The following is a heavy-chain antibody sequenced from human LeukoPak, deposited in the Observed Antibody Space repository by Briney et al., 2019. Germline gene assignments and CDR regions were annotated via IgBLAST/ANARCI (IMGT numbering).Heavy chain of an antibody. J-gene: IGHJ5*02. CDR2: IYHSGST. CDR1: GGSISSGGYS. Sequence: SETLSLTCAVSGGSISSGGYSWSWIRQPPGKGLEWIGYIYHSGSTYYNPSLKSRVTISVDRSKNQFSLKLSSVTAADTAVYYCARFVTMVRGVISHWFDPWGQGTLVTVSS. D-gene: IGHD3-10*01. V-gene: IGHV4-30-2*01. CDR3: ARFVTMVRGVISHWFDP.